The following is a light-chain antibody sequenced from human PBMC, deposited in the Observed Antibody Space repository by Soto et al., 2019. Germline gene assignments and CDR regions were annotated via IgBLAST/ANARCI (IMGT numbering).Light chain of an antibody. J-gene: IGKJ4*01. V-gene: IGKV1-33*01. CDR2: DAS. CDR1: QHISNS. Sequence: DIQMTQSPSSLSASVGDRVTITCQASQHISNSLSWYRQKPGKAPQLLIYDASNLETGVPSRFSGGGYGTDFTFIISSLQPEDTATYYCQEYDRLPLTFGGGTKVEIK. CDR3: QEYDRLPLT.